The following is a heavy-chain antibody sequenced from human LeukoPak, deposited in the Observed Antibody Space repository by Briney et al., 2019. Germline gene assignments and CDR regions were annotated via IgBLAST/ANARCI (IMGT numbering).Heavy chain of an antibody. CDR3: ASAHDYGDPVDY. J-gene: IGHJ4*02. Sequence: RRSLRLSCAASGFTFSSYAMHWVRQAPGKGLEWVAVISYDGSNKYYADSVKGRFTISRDNSKNTLYLQMNSLRAEDTAVYYCASAHDYGDPVDYWGQGTLVTVSS. CDR2: ISYDGSNK. CDR1: GFTFSSYA. D-gene: IGHD4-17*01. V-gene: IGHV3-30-3*01.